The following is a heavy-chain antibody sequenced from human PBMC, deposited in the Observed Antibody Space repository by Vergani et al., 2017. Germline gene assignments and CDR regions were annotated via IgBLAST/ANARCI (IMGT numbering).Heavy chain of an antibody. CDR2: IYPGDSDT. J-gene: IGHJ4*02. D-gene: IGHD6-6*01. CDR1: GYIFTSYW. CDR3: ARLGVDSSSWGAFDY. V-gene: IGHV5-51*01. Sequence: EVQLVQSGAEVKKPGESLKISCKCSGYIFTSYWIGWVRQMPGKGLEWMGIIYPGDSDTRYSPAFQGQVTISADKSISTAYLQWSSLKASDTAMYYCARLGVDSSSWGAFDYWGQGTLVTVSS.